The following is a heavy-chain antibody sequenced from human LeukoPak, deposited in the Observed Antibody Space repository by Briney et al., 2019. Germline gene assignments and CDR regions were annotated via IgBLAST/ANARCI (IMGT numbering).Heavy chain of an antibody. V-gene: IGHV7-4-1*02. D-gene: IGHD6-19*01. CDR3: ARGAAVGQWLGLYYFDY. CDR1: GYTFTSYS. CDR2: INTNTGNP. J-gene: IGHJ4*02. Sequence: ASVKVSCKASGYTFTSYSMNWVRQAPGQGLEWMGWINTNTGNPTYAQGFTGRFVFSLDTSVSTAYLQISSLKAEDTAVYYCARGAAVGQWLGLYYFDYWGQGTLVTVSS.